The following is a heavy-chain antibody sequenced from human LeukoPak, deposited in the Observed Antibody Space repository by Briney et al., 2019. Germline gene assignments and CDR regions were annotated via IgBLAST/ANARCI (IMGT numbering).Heavy chain of an antibody. J-gene: IGHJ4*02. CDR3: ARQYYDSSGYYYVVYFDY. V-gene: IGHV1-69*04. CDR1: GGTFSSYA. CDR2: IIPILGIA. Sequence: GASVKVSCKASGGTFSSYAISWVRQAPGQGLEWMGRIIPILGIANYAQKFQGRVTITADKSTSTAYMELRSLRSDDTAVYYCARQYYDSSGYYYVVYFDYWGQGTLVTVSS. D-gene: IGHD3-22*01.